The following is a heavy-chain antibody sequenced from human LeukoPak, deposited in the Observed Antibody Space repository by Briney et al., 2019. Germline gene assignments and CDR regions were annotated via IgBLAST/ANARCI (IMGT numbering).Heavy chain of an antibody. V-gene: IGHV4-39*01. J-gene: IGHJ3*02. CDR2: IYYSGST. D-gene: IGHD3-22*01. Sequence: PSETLSLTCTVSGGSISSSNYYWGWIRQPPGKGLEWIGSIYYSGSTYYNPSLKSRVTISVDTSKNQFSLKLSSVTAADTAVYYCARLLSYYDSSGYETDAFDIWGQGTMVTVSS. CDR1: GGSISSSNYY. CDR3: ARLLSYYDSSGYETDAFDI.